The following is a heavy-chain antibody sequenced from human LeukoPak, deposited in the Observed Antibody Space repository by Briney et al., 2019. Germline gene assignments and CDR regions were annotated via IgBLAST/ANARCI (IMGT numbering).Heavy chain of an antibody. CDR3: ARRRDGLNSGCYLDY. D-gene: IGHD5-24*01. CDR1: GFTFSGYF. V-gene: IGHV3-11*01. CDR2: ISSSGTTI. J-gene: IGHJ4*02. Sequence: GGSLRLSCAASGFTFSGYFMNWIRQAPGKGLEWVSYISSSGTTIHYADSMKGRFTISRDNAKNLLYLQMNSLRAEDTAVYYCARRRDGLNSGCYLDYWGQGTLVTVSS.